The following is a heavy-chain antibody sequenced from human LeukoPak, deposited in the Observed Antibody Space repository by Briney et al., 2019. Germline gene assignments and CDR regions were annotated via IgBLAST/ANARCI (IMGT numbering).Heavy chain of an antibody. V-gene: IGHV3-23*01. CDR1: GFTFSSHG. CDR3: ATEIRPNDY. J-gene: IGHJ4*02. D-gene: IGHD3-10*01. CDR2: IEISGDT. Sequence: GGSLRLSCAVSGFTFSSHGFTWVRQVPGKGLEWVSAIEISGDTFYADSVKGRFTISRDNSKDTLYLQLNSLRAEDTAVYYCATEIRPNDYWGQGTLVTVSS.